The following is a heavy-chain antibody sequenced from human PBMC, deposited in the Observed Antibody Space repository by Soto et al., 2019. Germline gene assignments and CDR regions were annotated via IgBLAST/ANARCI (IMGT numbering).Heavy chain of an antibody. CDR1: GFTFSSYG. J-gene: IGHJ4*02. Sequence: EVQLVESGGGLVQPGGSLRLSCAASGFTFSSYGMHWVRQATGKGLEWVSGIGTAGDTYYPGSVKGRFTISRENAKNSLYLQMNSLRAGDTAVYYCARGITMVRGVILDYFDYWGQGTLVTVSS. V-gene: IGHV3-13*04. CDR2: IGTAGDT. CDR3: ARGITMVRGVILDYFDY. D-gene: IGHD3-10*01.